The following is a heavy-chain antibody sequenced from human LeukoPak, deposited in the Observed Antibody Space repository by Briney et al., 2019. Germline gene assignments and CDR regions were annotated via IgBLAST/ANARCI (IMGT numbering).Heavy chain of an antibody. D-gene: IGHD1-1*01. V-gene: IGHV3-7*01. CDR3: AREQTSSKSWYNWNDFSQYYYYMDV. Sequence: PGGSLRLSCAASGFTFSSYWMSWVRQAPGKGLEWVANIKQDGSEKYYVDSVKGRFTISRDNAKNSLYLQMNSLRAEDTAVYYCAREQTSSKSWYNWNDFSQYYYYMDVWGKGTTVTVSS. CDR1: GFTFSSYW. J-gene: IGHJ6*03. CDR2: IKQDGSEK.